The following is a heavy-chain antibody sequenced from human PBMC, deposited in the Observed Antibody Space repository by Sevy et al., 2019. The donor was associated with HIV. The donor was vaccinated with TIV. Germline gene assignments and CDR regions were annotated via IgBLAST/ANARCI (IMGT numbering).Heavy chain of an antibody. Sequence: GGSLRLSCVASGFSFSNYWMTWVRQAPGKGLEWVANIKPDGSEKYYVDSVKGRFSLSRDNAKNSLFLQMNSLRAGDTAVYYCARGDYYDGGAFVDAFDVWGRGTVVTVS. CDR1: GFSFSNYW. D-gene: IGHD3-22*01. CDR3: ARGDYYDGGAFVDAFDV. J-gene: IGHJ3*01. CDR2: IKPDGSEK. V-gene: IGHV3-7*01.